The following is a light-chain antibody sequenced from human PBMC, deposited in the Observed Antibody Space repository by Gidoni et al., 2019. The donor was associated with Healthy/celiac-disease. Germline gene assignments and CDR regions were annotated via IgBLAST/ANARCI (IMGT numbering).Light chain of an antibody. CDR3: QQYDNLRLT. J-gene: IGKJ3*01. CDR2: DAS. CDR1: QDISNS. V-gene: IGKV1-33*01. Sequence: DIQMTQSPSSLSASVGDRVTITCQASQDISNSLNWYQQKPGKAPKLLIYDASNLETGVPSRFSGSGSGTDFTFTISSLQPEDIATYYCQQYDNLRLTFGPWTKVDIK.